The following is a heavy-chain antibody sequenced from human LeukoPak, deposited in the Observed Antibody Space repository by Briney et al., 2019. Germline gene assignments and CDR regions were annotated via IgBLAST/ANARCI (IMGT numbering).Heavy chain of an antibody. CDR3: SRVGSSFDY. Sequence: GGSLRISCAASGFTFSSYGMHWVRQAPGKGLEWVAVISYDGSNKYYADSVKGRFTISRDNSKNTLYLQMNSLRAEDTAVYYCSRVGSSFDYWGQGTLVTVSS. V-gene: IGHV3-30*03. CDR1: GFTFSSYG. J-gene: IGHJ4*02. CDR2: ISYDGSNK.